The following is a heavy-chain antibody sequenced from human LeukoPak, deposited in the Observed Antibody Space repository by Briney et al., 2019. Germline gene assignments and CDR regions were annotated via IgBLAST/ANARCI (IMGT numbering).Heavy chain of an antibody. D-gene: IGHD3-10*01. CDR3: TTRELRYYGSGTYPVAFDI. Sequence: GASLRLSCAASGFTFSNAWMNWVRQAPGKGLEWVGRINRKSDHGTNDYAAPVKGRVTISRDDSKNTLYLQMNSLKTEDTAVYYCTTRELRYYGSGTYPVAFDIWGQGTMVTVST. V-gene: IGHV3-15*01. CDR2: INRKSDHGTN. J-gene: IGHJ3*02. CDR1: GFTFSNAW.